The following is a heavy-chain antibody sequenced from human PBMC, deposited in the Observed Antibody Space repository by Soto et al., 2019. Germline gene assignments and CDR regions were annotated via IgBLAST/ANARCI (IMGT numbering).Heavy chain of an antibody. CDR2: ISYDGSNK. CDR3: AKDQYYDILTCYYCLFHYCYYMDV. V-gene: IGHV3-30*18. CDR1: GFTFSSYG. Sequence: GGSLRLSCAASGFTFSSYGMHWVRQAPGKGLEWVAVISYDGSNKYYADSVKGRFTISRDNSKNTLYLQMNSLRAEDTAVYYCAKDQYYDILTCYYCLFHYCYYMDVWGKGTTVTVSS. D-gene: IGHD3-9*01. J-gene: IGHJ6*03.